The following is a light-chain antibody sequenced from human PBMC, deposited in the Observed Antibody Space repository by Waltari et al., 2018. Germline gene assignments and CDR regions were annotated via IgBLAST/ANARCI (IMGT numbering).Light chain of an antibody. V-gene: IGLV2-23*01. CDR3: FSYADGRSLV. Sequence: QSALTQPASVSGSPGQSITISCTGSSTDLGSSTLVSWYQQPPDNSPQLLIYEGTERPPGLSHRFSGAKSGTAASLTISTLQAEDEADYYCFSYADGRSLVFGGGTKLTVL. CDR2: EGT. CDR1: STDLGSSTL. J-gene: IGLJ2*01.